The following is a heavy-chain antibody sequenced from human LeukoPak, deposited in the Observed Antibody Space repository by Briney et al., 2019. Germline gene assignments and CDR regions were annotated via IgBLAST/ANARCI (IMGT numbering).Heavy chain of an antibody. CDR1: GGTFSSYS. CDR3: ARANYDIFTGYVNYYHYYYMDV. V-gene: IGHV1-69*13. CDR2: IIPIFDTP. D-gene: IGHD3-9*01. J-gene: IGHJ6*03. Sequence: SVKVSCKASGGTFSSYSITWVRQAPGQGLEWMGGIIPIFDTPNYAQKFQGRVTITADESTSTAYMELSSLRSEDTAVYYCARANYDIFTGYVNYYHYYYMDVWGKGTTVIFSS.